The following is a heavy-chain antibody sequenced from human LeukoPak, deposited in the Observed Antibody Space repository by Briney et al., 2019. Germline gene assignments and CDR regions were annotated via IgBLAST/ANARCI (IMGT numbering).Heavy chain of an antibody. Sequence: GASVKVSCKASGGTFSSYAISWVRQAPGQGLEWMGGIIPIFGTANYAQKFQGRVTITADESTSTAYMELSSLRSEDTAVYYCARDIPHYVWGSYRYTEDAFDIWGQGTMVTVSS. CDR1: GGTFSSYA. D-gene: IGHD3-16*02. CDR2: IIPIFGTA. V-gene: IGHV1-69*01. J-gene: IGHJ3*02. CDR3: ARDIPHYVWGSYRYTEDAFDI.